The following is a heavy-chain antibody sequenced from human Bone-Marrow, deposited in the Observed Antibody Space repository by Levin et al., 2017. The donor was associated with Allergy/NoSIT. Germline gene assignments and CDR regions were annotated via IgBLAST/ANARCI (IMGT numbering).Heavy chain of an antibody. CDR1: GVSISSYY. D-gene: IGHD3-22*01. CDR3: ASQGSSSGKFDY. V-gene: IGHV4-59*08. J-gene: IGHJ4*02. Sequence: SPTLSLTCIVSGVSISSYYWSWIRQPPGKGLEWIGYIYYNGSTNYNPSLKSRVTISVDTSKNQLSLKLSSVTAADTAVYYCASQGSSSGKFDYWGQGTLVTVSS. CDR2: IYYNGST.